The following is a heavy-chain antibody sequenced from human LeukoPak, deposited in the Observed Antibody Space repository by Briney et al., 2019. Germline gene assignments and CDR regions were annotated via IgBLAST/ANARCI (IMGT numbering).Heavy chain of an antibody. CDR1: VGSMTSGRHH. CDR3: ARRLGDPFYYMDV. D-gene: IGHD3-10*01. Sequence: SETLSLICSVSVGSMTSGRHHWGWVRQPPGRRVECIGKIYYSRSTYYNPSIKSRVAIFIDTSKNHFSLALTSVTAADAGVYYCARRLGDPFYYMDVWGRGTTVTVSS. CDR2: IYYSRST. J-gene: IGHJ6*03. V-gene: IGHV4-39*02.